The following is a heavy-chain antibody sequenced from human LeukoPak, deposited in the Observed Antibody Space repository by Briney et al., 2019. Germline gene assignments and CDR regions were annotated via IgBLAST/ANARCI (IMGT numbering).Heavy chain of an antibody. CDR2: IKQDGSEK. J-gene: IGHJ3*02. D-gene: IGHD3-9*01. V-gene: IGHV3-7*04. CDR1: GFTFSSYW. Sequence: GGSLRLSCAASGFTFSSYWMTWVRQAPGKGLEWVANIKQDGSEKYYVDSVKGRFTISRDNAKNSLYLQMNSLRAEDTAVYYCASDRRYFDWLHDAFDIWGQGTMVTVSS. CDR3: ASDRRYFDWLHDAFDI.